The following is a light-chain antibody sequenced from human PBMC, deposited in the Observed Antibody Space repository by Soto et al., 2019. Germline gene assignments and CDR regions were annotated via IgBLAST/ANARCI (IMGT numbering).Light chain of an antibody. V-gene: IGKV3-15*01. Sequence: EIVTTQSPATLSVSPGERATLSCRASQSVSSNLAWYQQKPGQAPRLLIYGASTRATGIPARFSGSGSGTEFTLTISSLQSEDFEVYYCQQYNNWPPITFGQGTRMEIK. J-gene: IGKJ5*01. CDR2: GAS. CDR3: QQYNNWPPIT. CDR1: QSVSSN.